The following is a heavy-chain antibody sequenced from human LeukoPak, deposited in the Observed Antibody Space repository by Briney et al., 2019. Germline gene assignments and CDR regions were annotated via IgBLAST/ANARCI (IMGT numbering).Heavy chain of an antibody. V-gene: IGHV3-15*01. D-gene: IGHD3-22*01. Sequence: GGSPRLSCAASGFTFSNAWMTWVRQAPGKGLEWLGRIKSKTDGGTTAYAAPVKGRFTISRDDSRNTLYLQMNSLKTEDTAVYYCSTTTYYDYSDLWGRGSLVTVSS. J-gene: IGHJ2*01. CDR3: STTTYYDYSDL. CDR1: GFTFSNAW. CDR2: IKSKTDGGTT.